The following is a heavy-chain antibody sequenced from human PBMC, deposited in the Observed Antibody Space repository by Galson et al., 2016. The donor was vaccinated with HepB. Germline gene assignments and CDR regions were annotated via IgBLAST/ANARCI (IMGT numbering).Heavy chain of an antibody. V-gene: IGHV3-48*03. J-gene: IGHJ3*02. CDR1: GFTFNTYD. D-gene: IGHD3-9*01. CDR2: IRSSSSSK. Sequence: SLRLSCAASGFTFNTYDMNWVRQAPGKGLEWISYIRSSSSSKYYADAVKGRFTVSRDNGKKSLYLQMNSLRVEDTVVYYCARELSGDDILTGYYLGQVFDIWGQGTVVTVSS. CDR3: ARELSGDDILTGYYLGQVFDI.